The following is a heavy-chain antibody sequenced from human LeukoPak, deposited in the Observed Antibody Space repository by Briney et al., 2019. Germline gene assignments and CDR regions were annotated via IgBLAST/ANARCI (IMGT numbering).Heavy chain of an antibody. Sequence: SVTVSFKASGGALTTYAISWGGPAPGQGVEWMGRIIPFLGIANYAQKFQGRVPITADKSTGTAYMELSSLRSEDTAVYYCAKYIQREDYYYDILTGYYPYAFDIWGQGTMVTVSS. CDR3: AKYIQREDYYYDILTGYYPYAFDI. J-gene: IGHJ3*02. CDR2: IIPFLGIA. V-gene: IGHV1-69*04. CDR1: GGALTTYA. D-gene: IGHD3-9*01.